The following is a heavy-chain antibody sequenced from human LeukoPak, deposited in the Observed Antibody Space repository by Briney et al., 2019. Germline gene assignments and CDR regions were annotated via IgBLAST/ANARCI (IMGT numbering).Heavy chain of an antibody. V-gene: IGHV3-23*01. CDR3: AKEGSGWHFDY. D-gene: IGHD6-25*01. J-gene: IGHJ4*02. CDR1: GFTFSSYA. Sequence: GGSLRLSCAASGFTFSSYAMNWVRQAPGKGLEWVSVISGSGNSTYYADSVRGRFTISRDNSKNMLYLQMNSLRAEDTAVYYCAKEGSGWHFDYWGQGTLVTVSS. CDR2: ISGSGNST.